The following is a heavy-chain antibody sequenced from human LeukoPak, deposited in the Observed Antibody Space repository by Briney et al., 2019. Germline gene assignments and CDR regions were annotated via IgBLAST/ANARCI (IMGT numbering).Heavy chain of an antibody. D-gene: IGHD5-24*01. CDR2: INHSGST. V-gene: IGHV4-34*01. J-gene: IGHJ3*02. CDR3: ARVKGRDRGDAFDI. Sequence: PSETLSLTCTVYGGSFSGYYWSWIRQPPGKGLEWIGEINHSGSTNYNPSLKSRVTISVDTSKNQFSLKLSSVTAADAAVYYCARVKGRDRGDAFDIWGQGTMVTVSS. CDR1: GGSFSGYY.